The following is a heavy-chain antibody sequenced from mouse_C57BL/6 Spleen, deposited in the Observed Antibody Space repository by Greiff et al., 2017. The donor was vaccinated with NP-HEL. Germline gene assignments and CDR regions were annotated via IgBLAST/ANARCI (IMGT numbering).Heavy chain of an antibody. V-gene: IGHV1-64*01. D-gene: IGHD1-1*01. J-gene: IGHJ4*01. CDR3: ARERNYYGSSYYYAMDY. CDR1: GYTFTSYW. CDR2: IHPNSGST. Sequence: QVQLQQSGAELVKPGASVKLSCKASGYTFTSYWMHWVKQRPGQGLEWIGMIHPNSGSTNYNEKFKSKATLTVDKSSSTAYMQLSSLTSEDSAVYYCARERNYYGSSYYYAMDYWGQGTSVTVSS.